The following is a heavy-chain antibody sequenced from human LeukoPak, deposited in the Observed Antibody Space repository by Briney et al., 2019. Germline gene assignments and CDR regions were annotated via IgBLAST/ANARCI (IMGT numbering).Heavy chain of an antibody. Sequence: ETLSLTCTVSGGSISSYYWSWIRQPPGKGLEWIGYIYYSGSTNYNPSLKSRVTISVDTSKNQFSLKLSSVTAADTAVYYCAKGGYYYDSSGYYPSYYYYGMDVWGQGTTVTVSS. CDR3: AKGGYYYDSSGYYPSYYYYGMDV. D-gene: IGHD3-22*01. CDR2: IYYSGST. J-gene: IGHJ6*02. CDR1: GGSISSYY. V-gene: IGHV4-59*01.